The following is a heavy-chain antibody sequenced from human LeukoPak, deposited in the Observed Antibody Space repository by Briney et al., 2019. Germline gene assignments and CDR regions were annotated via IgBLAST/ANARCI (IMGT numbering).Heavy chain of an antibody. J-gene: IGHJ2*01. CDR2: VYYSGNT. CDR1: GGSISSYS. D-gene: IGHD3-10*01. CDR3: ATNYYGSGNYYYWYFDL. Sequence: PSETLSLTCTVSGGSISSYSWSWTRQPPGKGLEWIGCVYYSGNTNYNPSLKSRVTVSVDTSKNQFSLRLSSVTAADTAVYYCATNYYGSGNYYYWYFDLWGRGTLVTVSS. V-gene: IGHV4-59*01.